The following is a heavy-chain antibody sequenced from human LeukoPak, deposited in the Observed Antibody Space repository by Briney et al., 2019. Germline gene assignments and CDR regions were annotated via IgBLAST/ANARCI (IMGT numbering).Heavy chain of an antibody. CDR2: INGGSGNT. J-gene: IGHJ4*02. V-gene: IGHV1-3*01. D-gene: IGHD5-24*01. CDR3: ARDGRWLQYPFDY. Sequence: ASVKVSCKASGYTFIDYTMHWLRQAPGQRLDWMGWINGGSGNTKYAQKLQGRVTMTTDTSTSTAYMELRSLRSDDTAVYYCARDGRWLQYPFDYWGQGTLVTVSS. CDR1: GYTFIDYT.